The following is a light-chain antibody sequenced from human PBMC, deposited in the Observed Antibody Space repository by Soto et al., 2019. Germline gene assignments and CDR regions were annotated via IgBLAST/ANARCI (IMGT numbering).Light chain of an antibody. V-gene: IGKV3-20*01. CDR3: RQDGSSPRT. Sequence: EIVLTQSPGTLSLSPGERATLSCRASQSVSSSFLAWYQQKPGQAHRLLIYGASSRATGIPDRLSGSGAGTDVTLANSRLEPEDFAEYCCRQDGSSPRTFGQGTTVEIK. CDR1: QSVSSSF. J-gene: IGKJ1*01. CDR2: GAS.